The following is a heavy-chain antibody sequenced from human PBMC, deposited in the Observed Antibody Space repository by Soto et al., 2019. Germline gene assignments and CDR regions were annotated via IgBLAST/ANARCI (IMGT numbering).Heavy chain of an antibody. D-gene: IGHD3-22*01. CDR2: IIPIFGTA. CDR1: GGTFSSYA. Sequence: ASVKVSCKDSGGTFSSYAISWVRQAPGQGLEWMGGIIPIFGTANYAQKFQGRVTITADKSTSTDYMDLSSLRSEDTSVYSCASRDYYSRSGFEIWGQGTLVTVSS. CDR3: ASRDYYSRSGFEI. V-gene: IGHV1-69*06. J-gene: IGHJ5*02.